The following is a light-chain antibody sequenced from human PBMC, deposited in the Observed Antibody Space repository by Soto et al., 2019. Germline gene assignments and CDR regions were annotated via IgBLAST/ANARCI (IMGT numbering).Light chain of an antibody. CDR3: QQYYSTLSWT. V-gene: IGKV4-1*01. J-gene: IGKJ1*01. Sequence: DIVMTQPPDSLAVSLGERATINCKSSQSVLYSSNNKNYLAWYQQKPGQPPKLLIYWASTRESGVPDRFSGSGSGTDFTLTISSLQAEDVAVYYCQQYYSTLSWTFGQGTRWIS. CDR1: QSVLYSSNNKNY. CDR2: WAS.